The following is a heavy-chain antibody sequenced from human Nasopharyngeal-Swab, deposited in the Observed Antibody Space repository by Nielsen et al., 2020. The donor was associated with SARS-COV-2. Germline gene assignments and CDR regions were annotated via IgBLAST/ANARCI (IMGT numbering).Heavy chain of an antibody. CDR2: IYYSRST. J-gene: IGHJ5*02. D-gene: IGHD3-16*02. CDR3: ARVASYDYVWGSYRSHAESWFDP. V-gene: IGHV4-30-4*01. Sequence: LSCTVSGGSISSGDYYWSWIRQPPGKGLEWIGYIYYSRSTYYHPSLKSRVTISVDTSKNQFSLKLSSVTAADTAVYYCARVASYDYVWGSYRSHAESWFDPWGQGTLVTVSS. CDR1: GGSISSGDYY.